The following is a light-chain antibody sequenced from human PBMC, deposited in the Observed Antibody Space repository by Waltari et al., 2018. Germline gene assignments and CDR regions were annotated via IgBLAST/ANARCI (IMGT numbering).Light chain of an antibody. Sequence: SYVLTQPPSVSVAPGETARITCGGNTIGSKTLHWYQQEPGQAPILVIYYNNDRPSGIPERFSGSNSGNTATLTISRVDAGDEADYYCQVWDSDSDHVVFGGGTKLAVL. CDR3: QVWDSDSDHVV. V-gene: IGLV3-21*01. J-gene: IGLJ2*01. CDR1: TIGSKT. CDR2: YNN.